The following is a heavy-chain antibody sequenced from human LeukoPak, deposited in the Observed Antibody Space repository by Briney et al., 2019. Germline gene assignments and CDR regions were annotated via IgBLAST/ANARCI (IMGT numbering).Heavy chain of an antibody. CDR2: IYTSGST. CDR1: GGSISSYY. D-gene: IGHD3-9*01. V-gene: IGHV4-4*07. Sequence: SETLSLTCTVSGGSISSYYWSWIRQPAGKGLEWIGRIYTSGSTNYNPSLKSRVTMSVDTSKNQFSLKLSSVTAADTAVYYCARARYDILTGYSDDAFDIWGQGTMVTVPS. CDR3: ARARYDILTGYSDDAFDI. J-gene: IGHJ3*02.